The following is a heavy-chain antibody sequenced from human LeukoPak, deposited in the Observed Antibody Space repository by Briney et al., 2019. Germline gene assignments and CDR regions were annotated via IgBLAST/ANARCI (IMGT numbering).Heavy chain of an antibody. Sequence: SETLSLTYTVSGYSISNGYYWDWIRQPPGRGLEWIGNIYRSGSTSYNPSLKSRVTISVDTSKNQFSLKVNSVTAADTAVYYCARRHSSGWFYYWGQGTLVTVSS. D-gene: IGHD6-19*01. CDR3: ARRHSSGWFYY. CDR1: GYSISNGYY. V-gene: IGHV4-38-2*02. CDR2: IYRSGST. J-gene: IGHJ4*02.